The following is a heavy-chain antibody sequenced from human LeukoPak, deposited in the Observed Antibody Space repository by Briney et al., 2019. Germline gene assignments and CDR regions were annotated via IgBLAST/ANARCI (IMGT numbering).Heavy chain of an antibody. CDR2: MNKDGSEK. D-gene: IGHD1/OR15-1a*01. V-gene: IGHV3-7*03. CDR1: GFILSNHW. CDR3: ARNNDMDV. Sequence: GGSLRLSCAASGFILSNHWMTWVRQAPGKGPEWVANMNKDGSEKYYVDSVKGRFTISRDTAKISLYLQMNNLRAEDTALYYCARNNDMDVWGQGTMVIVSS. J-gene: IGHJ6*02.